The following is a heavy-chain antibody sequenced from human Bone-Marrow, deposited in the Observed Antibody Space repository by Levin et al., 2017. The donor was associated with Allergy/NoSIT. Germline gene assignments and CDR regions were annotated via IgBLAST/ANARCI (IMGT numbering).Heavy chain of an antibody. CDR1: GFNFNDYW. V-gene: IGHV3-7*01. J-gene: IGHJ4*02. CDR3: ARDRDYGGNFDY. Sequence: GESLKISCAASGFNFNDYWMTWVRQAPGKGLEWVANIRQDGSEIYYMDSVEGRFTISRDSAKNSLHLQMNSLRADDTAVYYCARDRDYGGNFDYWGQGTLVTVSS. D-gene: IGHD4-23*01. CDR2: IRQDGSEI.